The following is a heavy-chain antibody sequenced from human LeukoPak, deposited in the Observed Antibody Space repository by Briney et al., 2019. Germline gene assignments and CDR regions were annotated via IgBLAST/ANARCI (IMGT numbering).Heavy chain of an antibody. CDR1: GFTFGDHA. Sequence: GGSLRLSCTGSGFTFGDHAMSWVRQAPGKGLEWVGFIRSKAYRGTIEYAASVKGRFTISRDDSASIAYLQMNSLKIKDTAVYYCARGPIQLWIHNAMDVWGQGTTVAVSS. CDR2: IRSKAYRGTI. D-gene: IGHD1-1*01. J-gene: IGHJ6*02. CDR3: ARGPIQLWIHNAMDV. V-gene: IGHV3-49*04.